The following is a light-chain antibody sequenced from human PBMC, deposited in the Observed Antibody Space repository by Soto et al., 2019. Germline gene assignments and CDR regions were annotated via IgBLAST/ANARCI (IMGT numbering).Light chain of an antibody. J-gene: IGLJ2*01. CDR1: NIDTKS. V-gene: IGLV3-21*02. CDR3: QVWDIITYHVV. CDR2: DDT. Sequence: SYELTQPPSAAVAPGQTAKITFAGKNIDTKSMHWYQQRLGQAPVMVVHDDTDRAAGIPERFSGPKSGGTATLTISRVEAGDEADYYCQVWDIITYHVVFGGGTKLTVL.